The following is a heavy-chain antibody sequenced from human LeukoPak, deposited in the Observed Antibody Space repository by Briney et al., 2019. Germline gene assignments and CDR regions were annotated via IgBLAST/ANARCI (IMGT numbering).Heavy chain of an antibody. CDR3: ARRYCSGGSCIPDY. Sequence: GASVKVSCKASGYTFTDYNGYWVRQALGQGPEWMGWIQPKSGGTIYAQRFQGRVTMTRDRPISTAYMELRSLRYDDTAVYYCARRYCSGGSCIPDYWGQGTLVTVSS. CDR2: IQPKSGGT. CDR1: GYTFTDYN. D-gene: IGHD2-15*01. J-gene: IGHJ4*02. V-gene: IGHV1-2*02.